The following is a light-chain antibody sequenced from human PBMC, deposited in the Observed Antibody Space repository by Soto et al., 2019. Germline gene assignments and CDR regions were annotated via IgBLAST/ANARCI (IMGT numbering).Light chain of an antibody. J-gene: IGKJ1*01. CDR3: QQYNSYPWT. CDR2: DAS. CDR1: QTISTY. V-gene: IGKV1-5*01. Sequence: DIQMTQSPSSLSASVGDRVTISCRASQTISTYLHWYQHKPGKVPRLLIYDASSLESGVPSRFSGSGSGTEFTLTISSLQPDDFATYYCQQYNSYPWTFGQGTKVEIK.